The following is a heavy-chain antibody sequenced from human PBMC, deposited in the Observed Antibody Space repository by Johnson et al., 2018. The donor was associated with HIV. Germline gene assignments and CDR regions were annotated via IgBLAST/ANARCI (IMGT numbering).Heavy chain of an antibody. CDR2: ITYDGSNQ. J-gene: IGHJ3*02. D-gene: IGHD3-22*01. V-gene: IGHV3-30*03. Sequence: QVQLVESGGGVVQPGRSLRLSCAASGFTFSTYGMHWVRQAPGKGLEWVAVITYDGSNQYYGDSVKGRFTISRDNSKNTLYLQMNSLRAEDTAVYYCATDLGSGYNDAFDIWGQGTMVTISS. CDR1: GFTFSTYG. CDR3: ATDLGSGYNDAFDI.